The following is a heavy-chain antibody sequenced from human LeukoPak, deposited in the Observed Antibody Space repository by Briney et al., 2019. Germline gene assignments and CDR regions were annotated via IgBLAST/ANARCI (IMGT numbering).Heavy chain of an antibody. CDR3: ARDLYRIVVVPHYFDY. CDR1: GFTFSSYS. D-gene: IGHD3-22*01. CDR2: ISSSSSYI. J-gene: IGHJ4*02. V-gene: IGHV3-21*01. Sequence: GGSLRLSCAASGFTFSSYSMNWVRQAPGKGLEWVSSISSSSSYIYYADSVKGRFTISRDNAKNSLYLQMNGLRAEDTAVYYCARDLYRIVVVPHYFDYWGQGTLVIVSS.